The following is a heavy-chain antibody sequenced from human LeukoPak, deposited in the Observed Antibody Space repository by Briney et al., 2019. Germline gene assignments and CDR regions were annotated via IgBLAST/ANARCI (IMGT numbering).Heavy chain of an antibody. V-gene: IGHV3-23*01. CDR2: ISGSGGST. CDR1: GFTFSSYA. CDR3: AKDPKWVRGVIIRDYYYYMDV. J-gene: IGHJ6*03. D-gene: IGHD3-10*01. Sequence: QPGGSLRLSCAASGFTFSSYAMSWVRQAPGKGLEWVSAISGSGGSTYYADSVKGRFTISRGNSKNTLYLQMNSLRAEDTAVYYCAKDPKWVRGVIIRDYYYYMDVWGKGTTVTVSS.